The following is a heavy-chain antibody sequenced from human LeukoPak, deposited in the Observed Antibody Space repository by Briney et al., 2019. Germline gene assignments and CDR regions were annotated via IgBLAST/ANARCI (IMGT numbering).Heavy chain of an antibody. J-gene: IGHJ4*02. V-gene: IGHV3-74*01. CDR1: GFIFSRYW. D-gene: IGHD2-21*02. CDR3: ARDPRYCGGDCYTFDY. Sequence: PGGSLRLSCAASGFIFSRYWMNWVRQAPGKGPVWVSRINSDGSSTSYADSVKGRFTTSRDNAKNTLYLQMNSLRAEDTAVYYCARDPRYCGGDCYTFDYWGQGTLVTVSS. CDR2: INSDGSST.